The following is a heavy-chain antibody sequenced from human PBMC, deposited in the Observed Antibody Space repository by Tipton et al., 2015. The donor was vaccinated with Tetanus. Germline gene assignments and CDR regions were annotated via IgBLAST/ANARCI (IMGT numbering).Heavy chain of an antibody. Sequence: SLRLSCAASGFTFDEHAMHWVRQAPGKGLEWVSGILWNSARIGYADSVKGRFTISIDNAKNSLYLEMNSLRAEDTALYYCTKDMPPGGADCWGQGTLVTVSS. CDR1: GFTFDEHA. D-gene: IGHD4-23*01. CDR3: TKDMPPGGADC. J-gene: IGHJ4*02. V-gene: IGHV3-9*01. CDR2: ILWNSARI.